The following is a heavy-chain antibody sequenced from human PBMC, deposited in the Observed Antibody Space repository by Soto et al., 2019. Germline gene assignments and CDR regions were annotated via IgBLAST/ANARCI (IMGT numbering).Heavy chain of an antibody. CDR2: ISYDGSNK. Sequence: PGGSLRLSCAASGFTFSSYGMHWVRQAPGKGPEWVAVISYDGSNKYYADSVKGRFTISRDNSKNTLYLQMNSLRAEDTAVYYCARKAPIAAAGPFDYWGQGTLVTVSS. CDR3: ARKAPIAAAGPFDY. V-gene: IGHV3-30*03. J-gene: IGHJ4*02. CDR1: GFTFSSYG. D-gene: IGHD6-13*01.